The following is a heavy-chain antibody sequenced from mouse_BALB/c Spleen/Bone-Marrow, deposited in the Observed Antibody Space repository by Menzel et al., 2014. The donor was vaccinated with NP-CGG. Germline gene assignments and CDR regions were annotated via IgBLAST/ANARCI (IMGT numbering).Heavy chain of an antibody. V-gene: IGHV5-9-4*01. CDR2: ISSGGSYT. CDR1: GFTFSSYA. Sequence: VQLKDSGGGLVEPGGSLKLSCAASGFTFSSYAMSWVRQSPEKRLEWVAEISSGGSYTYYPDTVTGRFTISRDNAKNTLYLEMSSLRSEDTAMYYCARSPQRDYAMDYWGQGTSVTVSS. D-gene: IGHD3-2*02. J-gene: IGHJ4*01. CDR3: ARSPQRDYAMDY.